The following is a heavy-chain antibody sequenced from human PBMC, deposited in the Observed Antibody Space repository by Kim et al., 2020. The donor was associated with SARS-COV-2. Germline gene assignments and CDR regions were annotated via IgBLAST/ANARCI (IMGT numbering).Heavy chain of an antibody. CDR3: ARDGRTTGTARWGIFDY. V-gene: IGHV3-30*07. Sequence: VQGRLPISRDNSKNTLYLQMNSLRAEDTAVYYCARDGRTTGTARWGIFDYWGQGTLVTVSS. D-gene: IGHD1-1*01. J-gene: IGHJ4*02.